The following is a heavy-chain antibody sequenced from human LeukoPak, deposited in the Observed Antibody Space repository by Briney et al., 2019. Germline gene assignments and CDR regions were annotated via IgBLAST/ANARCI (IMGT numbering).Heavy chain of an antibody. CDR3: ARGDYGDMNWFDP. CDR2: IYYSGST. CDR1: GGSISSYY. Sequence: KPSETLSLTCTVSGGSISSYYWSWIRQPPGKGQERIGYIYYSGSTNYNPSLKSRVTISVDTSKNQYSLKLSSVTAADTAVYYCARGDYGDMNWFDPWGQGTLVTVSS. V-gene: IGHV4-59*01. J-gene: IGHJ5*02. D-gene: IGHD4-17*01.